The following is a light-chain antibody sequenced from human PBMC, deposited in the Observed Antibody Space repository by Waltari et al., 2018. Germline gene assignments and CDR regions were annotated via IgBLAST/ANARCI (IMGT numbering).Light chain of an antibody. V-gene: IGLV2-11*01. CDR3: CSYAGSYTYV. CDR2: DVT. J-gene: IGLJ1*01. CDR1: SGDIGAYDY. Sequence: QSALTQPRSVSGSPGQSVTISCTGTSGDIGAYDYVSWYQQHPGKPPKRIIYDVTDRPSGVPDRFSGSKSGNTASLTISGLQAEDEADYYCCSYAGSYTYVFGTGTKVTVL.